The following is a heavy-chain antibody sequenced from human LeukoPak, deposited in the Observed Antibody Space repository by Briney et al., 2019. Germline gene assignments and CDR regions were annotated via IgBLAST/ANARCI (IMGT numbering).Heavy chain of an antibody. CDR1: GFTFSSHG. CDR3: ARWGFTTHY. V-gene: IGHV3-30*03. D-gene: IGHD3-22*01. Sequence: GGSLRLSCAASGFTFSSHGMHWVRQAPGKGLEWVAVISYDENNKYYADSVKGRFTISRDNSKNTLYLQMNSLRAEDTAVYYCARWGFTTHYWGQGTLVTVSS. J-gene: IGHJ4*02. CDR2: ISYDENNK.